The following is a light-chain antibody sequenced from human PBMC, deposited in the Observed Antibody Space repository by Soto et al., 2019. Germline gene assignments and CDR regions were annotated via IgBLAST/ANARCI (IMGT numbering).Light chain of an antibody. CDR3: QQYNNSPPIT. J-gene: IGKJ5*01. Sequence: AIRMTQSPSSFSASTGDRVTITCRASQGISSYLAWYQQKPGKAPKLLVYAASTLQYGVPSRFSGSGSGTDFTLTFSCLQSEDFATYFCQQYNNSPPITFGQGTRLEMK. CDR1: QGISSY. V-gene: IGKV1-8*01. CDR2: AAS.